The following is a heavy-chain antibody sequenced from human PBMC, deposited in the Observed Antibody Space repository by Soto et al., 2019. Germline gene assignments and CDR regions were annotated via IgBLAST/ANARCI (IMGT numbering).Heavy chain of an antibody. D-gene: IGHD6-6*01. Sequence: GESLKISCQGSGYSFASYWIGWVRQMPGKDLEWMGIIYPGDSDTRYSPSFQGQVTISADNYLRTAYLQWTRLKASDTALYYCERTSSFTLGFYSDGTDVWGQGTTLTV. CDR2: IYPGDSDT. V-gene: IGHV5-51*01. J-gene: IGHJ6*02. CDR3: ERTSSFTLGFYSDGTDV. CDR1: GYSFASYW.